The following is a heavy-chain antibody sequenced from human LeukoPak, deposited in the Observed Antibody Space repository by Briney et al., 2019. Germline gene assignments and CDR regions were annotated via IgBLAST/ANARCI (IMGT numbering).Heavy chain of an antibody. D-gene: IGHD1-26*01. CDR3: ARVPLHDASGRYYPH. CDR2: INTGNGNT. CDR1: GYTFTNYG. V-gene: IGHV1-3*04. Sequence: ASVKVSCKTSGYTFTNYGMHWVRQAPRQSLEWMGWINTGNGNTKSSQKFQDRVTLTRDTSASTAYMELNSLSSEDTAVYFCARVPLHDASGRYYPHWGQGTLVTVSS. J-gene: IGHJ1*01.